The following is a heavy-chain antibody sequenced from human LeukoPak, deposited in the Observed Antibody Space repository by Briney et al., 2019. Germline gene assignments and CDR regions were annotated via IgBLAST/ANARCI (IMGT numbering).Heavy chain of an antibody. D-gene: IGHD1-26*01. CDR3: VRVQSGSYARYGMDV. CDR1: GYTLTNYD. Sequence: ASVKVSCKASGYTLTNYDINWVRQATGQGLECMGWMNPNSGHTGYTQKFQGRVTMTRDTSISTAYMELSSLKSEDTAVYYCVRVQSGSYARYGMDVWGQGTTVTVSS. CDR2: MNPNSGHT. J-gene: IGHJ6*02. V-gene: IGHV1-8*01.